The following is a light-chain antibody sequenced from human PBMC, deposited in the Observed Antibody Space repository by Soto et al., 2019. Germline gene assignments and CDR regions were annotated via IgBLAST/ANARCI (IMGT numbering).Light chain of an antibody. CDR2: GAS. CDR3: QQYNNWPPVT. Sequence: EIVMTQSPATLSVSPGERATLSCRASQSVSSNLAWYQQKPGQAPRLLIYGASTRATGIPARFSGSGSGTEFTLTISSLQSEDVAVYYCQQYNNWPPVTFGQGTKVETK. J-gene: IGKJ1*01. CDR1: QSVSSN. V-gene: IGKV3-15*01.